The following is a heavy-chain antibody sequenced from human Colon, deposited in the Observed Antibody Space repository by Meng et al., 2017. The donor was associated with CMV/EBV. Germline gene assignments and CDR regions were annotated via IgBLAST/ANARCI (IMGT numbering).Heavy chain of an antibody. CDR2: TNPKSGAT. D-gene: IGHD3-9*01. V-gene: IGHV1-2*02. J-gene: IGHJ6*02. CDR1: GYTFTGYY. CDR3: ARDHDDYDLLTGYYGHQFYDMDV. Sequence: ASVKVSCKASGYTFTGYYIHWLRQAPGQGLEWMGWTNPKSGATNYAQKFLGRVTMTRDTSTTTAYMELSGLRSDDSAMYYCARDHDDYDLLTGYYGHQFYDMDVWGQG.